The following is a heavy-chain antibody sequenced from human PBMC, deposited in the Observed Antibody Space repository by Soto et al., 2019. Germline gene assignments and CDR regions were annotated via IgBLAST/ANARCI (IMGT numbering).Heavy chain of an antibody. CDR1: GFIFSDYY. CDR2: ISSSGSTI. CDR3: ARGGYCSSTSCYPQYSQH. Sequence: QVQLLESGGGLVKPGGSLGLSCAASGFIFSDYYMTWIRQAPGKGLESVSYISSSGSTIYYADSVKGRFTVSRDNAKNALYLQMNSLRADDTAVYYCARGGYCSSTSCYPQYSQHWGQGTLVTVSS. J-gene: IGHJ1*01. V-gene: IGHV3-11*01. D-gene: IGHD2-2*01.